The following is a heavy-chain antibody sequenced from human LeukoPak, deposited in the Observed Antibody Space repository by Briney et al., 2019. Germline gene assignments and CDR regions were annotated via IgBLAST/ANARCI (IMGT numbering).Heavy chain of an antibody. Sequence: GGSLRLSCAASGFTFSSYGMHWVRQAPGKGLEWVAFIRYDGSKKYYADSVKGRFTISRDNSKNTLYLQMNSLRAEDTALYHCARTSRYYDSSGYYHYYFDYWGQGTLVTVSS. CDR1: GFTFSSYG. J-gene: IGHJ4*02. V-gene: IGHV3-30*02. CDR3: ARTSRYYDSSGYYHYYFDY. CDR2: IRYDGSKK. D-gene: IGHD3-22*01.